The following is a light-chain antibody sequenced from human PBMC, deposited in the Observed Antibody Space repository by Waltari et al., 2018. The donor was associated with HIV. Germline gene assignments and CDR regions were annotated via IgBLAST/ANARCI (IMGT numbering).Light chain of an antibody. CDR3: QKYNSAPLT. J-gene: IGKJ4*01. Sequence: DIKMTQSPSSLSASVGDRVTTTCRASQDISNYLAWYQQKPGKVPKVLIYGASSLQLGVPSRFSGSGSGTDFTLTISSLQPEDVATYYCQKYNSAPLTFGGGTKVEIK. CDR2: GAS. CDR1: QDISNY. V-gene: IGKV1-27*01.